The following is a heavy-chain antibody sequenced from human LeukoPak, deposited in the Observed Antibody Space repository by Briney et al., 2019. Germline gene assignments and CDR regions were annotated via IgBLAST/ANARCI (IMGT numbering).Heavy chain of an antibody. J-gene: IGHJ5*02. CDR1: GYSFTSQW. Sequence: GESLKISCKGSGYSFTSQWIGWVRQMPGKGLEWMGIIYPGESDTRYNPSFQGQVTISADKSISTTYLQWSSLKASDTAMYYCARLIKEGVLNWLDPWGQGTLVTASS. CDR3: ARLIKEGVLNWLDP. CDR2: IYPGESDT. D-gene: IGHD2-8*02. V-gene: IGHV5-51*01.